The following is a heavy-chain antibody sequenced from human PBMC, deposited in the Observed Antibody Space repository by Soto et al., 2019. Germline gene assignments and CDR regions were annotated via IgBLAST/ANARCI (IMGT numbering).Heavy chain of an antibody. J-gene: IGHJ4*02. CDR1: VTSISSYY. Sequence: SETLSLTCTVSVTSISSYYWSWIRQPPGKGLEWIANIHYSGTTNYNPSLASRVTLSVDTSKNQFSLKMTSVTAADRAMYFCARYNSYAIDYWGRGTLVTVSS. CDR2: IHYSGTT. CDR3: ARYNSYAIDY. D-gene: IGHD2-8*01. V-gene: IGHV4-59*01.